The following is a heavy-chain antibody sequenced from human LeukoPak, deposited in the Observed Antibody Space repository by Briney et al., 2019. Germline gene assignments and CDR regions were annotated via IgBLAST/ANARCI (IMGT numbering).Heavy chain of an antibody. CDR3: ARQEYYYDSSGCYPVGFDY. Sequence: GGAVQISGKGAGCSFTSYWIGGVRQMPGKGLEWMGIIYPGDSDTRYSPSFQGQVTISADKSISTAYLQWSSLKASDTAMYYCARQEYYYDSSGCYPVGFDYWGQGTLVTVSS. D-gene: IGHD3-22*01. V-gene: IGHV5-51*01. CDR1: GCSFTSYW. CDR2: IYPGDSDT. J-gene: IGHJ4*02.